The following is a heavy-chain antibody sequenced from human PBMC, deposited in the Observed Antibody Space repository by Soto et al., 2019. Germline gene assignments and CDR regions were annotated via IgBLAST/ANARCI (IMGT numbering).Heavy chain of an antibody. V-gene: IGHV1-3*01. Sequence: QVQLVQSGAEVKKPGASVKVSCKASGYTFTSYAMHWVRQAPGQRLEWMGWINAGNGNTKYSQKFQGRVTITRDTSASTAYMELSSLRSEDTAVYYCARSYSSGWYGDAFDIWGQGTMVTVSS. CDR1: GYTFTSYA. CDR3: ARSYSSGWYGDAFDI. CDR2: INAGNGNT. D-gene: IGHD6-19*01. J-gene: IGHJ3*02.